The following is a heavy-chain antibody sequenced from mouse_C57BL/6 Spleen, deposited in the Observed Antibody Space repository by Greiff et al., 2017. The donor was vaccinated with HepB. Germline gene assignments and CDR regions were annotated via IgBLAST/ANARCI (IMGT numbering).Heavy chain of an antibody. Sequence: EVQRVESVAELVRPGASVKLSCTASGFNIKNTYMHWVKQRPEQGLEWIGRIDPANGNTKYAPKFQGKATITADTSSNTAYLQLSSLTSEDTAIYYCARGVVTTWGYFDVWGTGTTVTVSS. CDR3: ARGVVTTWGYFDV. V-gene: IGHV14-3*01. J-gene: IGHJ1*03. CDR2: IDPANGNT. D-gene: IGHD2-2*01. CDR1: GFNIKNTY.